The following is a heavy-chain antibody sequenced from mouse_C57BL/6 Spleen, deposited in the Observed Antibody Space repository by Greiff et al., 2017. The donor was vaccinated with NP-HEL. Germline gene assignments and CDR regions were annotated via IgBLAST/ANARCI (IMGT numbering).Heavy chain of an antibody. CDR2: ISSGGSYT. J-gene: IGHJ2*01. CDR1: GFTFSSYG. D-gene: IGHD2-1*01. Sequence: EVMLVESGGDLVKPGGSLKLSCAASGFTFSSYGMSWVRQTPDKRLEWVATISSGGSYTYYPDSVKGRFTISRDNAKNTLYLQMSSLKSEDTAMYYCARHNYGNYGDYWGQGTTLTVSS. CDR3: ARHNYGNYGDY. V-gene: IGHV5-6*01.